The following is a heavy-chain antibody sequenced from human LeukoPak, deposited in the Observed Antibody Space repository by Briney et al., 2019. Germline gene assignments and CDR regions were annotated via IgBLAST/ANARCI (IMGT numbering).Heavy chain of an antibody. CDR2: ISYDGGNI. CDR1: GFTFTNYA. J-gene: IGHJ4*02. CDR3: ARDRRPTIALPYYFDH. Sequence: PGGSLRLSCAASGFTFTNYALHWVRQGPGKGLEGVAVISYDGGNIYYADSVKGRFLISRDNSINTLYLQIYSLKPEDTAVYYCARDRRPTIALPYYFDHWGQGSLVTVSS. D-gene: IGHD2/OR15-2a*01. V-gene: IGHV3-30*04.